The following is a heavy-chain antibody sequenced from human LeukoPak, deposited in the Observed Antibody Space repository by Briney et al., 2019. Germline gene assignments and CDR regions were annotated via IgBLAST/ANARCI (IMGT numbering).Heavy chain of an antibody. V-gene: IGHV3-23*01. Sequence: GRSLRLSCAASGFTFSSYAMSWVRQAPGKGLEWVSAISGSGGSTYYADSVKGRFTISRDNSKNTLYLQMNSLRAEDTAVYYCAKARYGDYVAPVGGPFDYWGQGTLVTVSS. CDR1: GFTFSSYA. J-gene: IGHJ4*02. D-gene: IGHD4-17*01. CDR3: AKARYGDYVAPVGGPFDY. CDR2: ISGSGGST.